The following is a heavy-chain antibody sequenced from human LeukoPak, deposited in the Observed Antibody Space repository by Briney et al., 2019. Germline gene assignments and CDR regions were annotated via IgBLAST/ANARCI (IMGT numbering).Heavy chain of an antibody. V-gene: IGHV3-21*01. D-gene: IGHD3-22*01. CDR2: ISGSGTST. J-gene: IGHJ4*02. CDR3: ARDLDYYDSSGYRLDY. Sequence: GGSLRLSCAASGFTFSTYAMTWVRQAPGKGLEWVSIISGSGTSTYYADSVKGRFTISRDNAKNSLYLQMNSLRAEDTAVYYCARDLDYYDSSGYRLDYWGQGTLVTVSS. CDR1: GFTFSTYA.